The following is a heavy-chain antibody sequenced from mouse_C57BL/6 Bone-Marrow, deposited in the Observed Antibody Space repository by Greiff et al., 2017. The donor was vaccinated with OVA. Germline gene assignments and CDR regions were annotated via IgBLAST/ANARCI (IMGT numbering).Heavy chain of an antibody. J-gene: IGHJ2*01. CDR3: ASYYDYGGGYFDY. CDR1: GYSITSGYY. CDR2: ISYDGSN. V-gene: IGHV3-6*01. Sequence: DVKLQESGPGLVKPSQSLSLTCSVTGYSITSGYYWNWIRQFPGNKLEWMGYISYDGSNNYNPSLKNRISITRDTSKNQFFLKLNSVTTEDTATYYCASYYDYGGGYFDYWGQGTTLTVSS. D-gene: IGHD2-4*01.